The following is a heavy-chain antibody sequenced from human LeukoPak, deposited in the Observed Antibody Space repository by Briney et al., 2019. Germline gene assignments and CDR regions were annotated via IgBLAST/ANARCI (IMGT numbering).Heavy chain of an antibody. D-gene: IGHD6-19*01. CDR2: IYLGDSNA. J-gene: IGHJ4*02. CDR3: VRRRAVAGNYYFDY. CDR1: GYSFTSYW. Sequence: GESLKISCKGSGYSFTSYWIGWVRQMPGKGLEWMGIIYLGDSNARYSPSFQGQVTISVDKSINTAYLQWSSLKASDTAMYYCVRRRAVAGNYYFDYWGQGTLSPSPQ. V-gene: IGHV5-51*01.